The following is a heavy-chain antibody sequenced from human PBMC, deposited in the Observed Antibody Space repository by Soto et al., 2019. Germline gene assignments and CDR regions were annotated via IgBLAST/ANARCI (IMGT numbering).Heavy chain of an antibody. V-gene: IGHV3-30*18. CDR3: AKSPVYYYDTGGMDV. Sequence: QVQLVESGGGVVQPGRSLRLSCAASGFTFSSYGMHWVRQAPGKGLEWVAVISYDGSNKYYADSVKGRFTISRGNSKNTLYLQMNSLRAEDTAVYYCAKSPVYYYDTGGMDVWGQGTTVTVSS. CDR1: GFTFSSYG. D-gene: IGHD3-22*01. J-gene: IGHJ6*02. CDR2: ISYDGSNK.